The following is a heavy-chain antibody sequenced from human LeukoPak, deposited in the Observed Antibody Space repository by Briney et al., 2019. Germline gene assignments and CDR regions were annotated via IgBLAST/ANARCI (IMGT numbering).Heavy chain of an antibody. D-gene: IGHD3-9*01. J-gene: IGHJ4*02. Sequence: PGGSLRLSCAASGFTFSSYSMNWVRQAPGKGLEWVSYISSSNSTIYYADSVKGRFTISRDNTKNSLYLQMNSLRAEDTAVYYCARDHLRYFDWFVVDYWGQGTLVTVSS. CDR2: ISSSNSTI. V-gene: IGHV3-48*01. CDR3: ARDHLRYFDWFVVDY. CDR1: GFTFSSYS.